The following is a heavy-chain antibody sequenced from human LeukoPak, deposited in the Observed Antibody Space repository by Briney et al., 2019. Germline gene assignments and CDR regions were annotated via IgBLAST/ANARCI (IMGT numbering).Heavy chain of an antibody. V-gene: IGHV1-69*13. CDR1: GGTFSSNA. D-gene: IGHD3-10*01. CDR3: ARDIRISMVRGSHYYYYMDV. J-gene: IGHJ6*03. Sequence: ASVKVSCKASGGTFSSNAISWVRQAPGQGLEWMGGIIPIFGITNYAQKFQGRVSITADESTSTAYMELSSLRSDDTAVYYCARDIRISMVRGSHYYYYMDVWGKGTTVTISS. CDR2: IIPIFGIT.